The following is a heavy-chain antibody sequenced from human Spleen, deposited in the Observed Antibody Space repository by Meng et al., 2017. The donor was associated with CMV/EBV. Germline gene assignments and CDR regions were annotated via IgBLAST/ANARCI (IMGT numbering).Heavy chain of an antibody. CDR1: GDSVSSNSAA. CDR2: TYYRSKWYN. D-gene: IGHD3-22*01. CDR3: AREWRNYYDSSGYSPGVGNYYYYGMDV. V-gene: IGHV6-1*01. J-gene: IGHJ6*02. Sequence: SQTLSLTCAISGDSVSSNSAAWNWIRQSPSRGLEWLGRTYYRSKWYNDYAVSVKSRITINPDTSKNQSSLQLNSVTPEDTAVYYCAREWRNYYDSSGYSPGVGNYYYYGMDVWGQGTTVTVSS.